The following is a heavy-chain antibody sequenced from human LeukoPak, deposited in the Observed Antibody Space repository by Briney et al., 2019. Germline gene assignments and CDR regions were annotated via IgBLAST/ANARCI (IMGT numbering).Heavy chain of an antibody. J-gene: IGHJ3*02. CDR2: IIPIFGTA. CDR3: ARAYNWNDSAFDI. Sequence: SVKVSCKASGGTFSSYAISWVRQAPGQGLEWMGGIIPIFGTANYAQKFQGRVTMTRNTSISTAYMELSSLRSEDTAVYYCARAYNWNDSAFDIWGQGTMVTVSS. D-gene: IGHD1-20*01. CDR1: GGTFSSYA. V-gene: IGHV1-69*05.